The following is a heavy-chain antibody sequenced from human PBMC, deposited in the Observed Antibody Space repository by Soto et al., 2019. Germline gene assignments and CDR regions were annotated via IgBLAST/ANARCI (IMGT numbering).Heavy chain of an antibody. CDR2: IWYDGSNK. Sequence: GGSLRLSCAASGFTFSSYGMHWVRQAPGKGLEWVAVIWYDGSNKYYADSVKGRFTISRDNSKNTLYLQMNSLRAEDTAVYYCARDPGLRRLVGTGKYYYYYYGMDVWGQGTTVTVSS. CDR1: GFTFSSYG. J-gene: IGHJ6*02. D-gene: IGHD5-18*01. CDR3: ARDPGLRRLVGTGKYYYYYYGMDV. V-gene: IGHV3-33*01.